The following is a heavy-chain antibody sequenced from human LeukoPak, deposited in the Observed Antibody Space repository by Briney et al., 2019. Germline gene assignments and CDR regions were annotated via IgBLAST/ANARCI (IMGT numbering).Heavy chain of an antibody. CDR1: GDSITSSNYY. CDR3: ARVFYYGSGTFDL. D-gene: IGHD3-10*01. Sequence: SETLSLTCTVSGDSITSSNYYWGWIRQPPGKGLEWIGSIYYSGSTYYNPSLKSRVTISVDTSKDQFSLKLSSVTAADTAVYYCARVFYYGSGTFDLWGRGTLVTVSS. J-gene: IGHJ2*01. V-gene: IGHV4-39*07. CDR2: IYYSGST.